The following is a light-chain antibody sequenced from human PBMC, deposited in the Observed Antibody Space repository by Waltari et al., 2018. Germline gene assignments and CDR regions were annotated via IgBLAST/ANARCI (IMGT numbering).Light chain of an antibody. CDR1: HSISSN. J-gene: IGKJ3*01. CDR2: GAS. Sequence: EIVMTQSPATLSVSPGERATLSCRASHSISSNVAWYQQKPGQAPRLLIDGASTRATGIPARFSGSGSGTEFALTISSMQSEDFAVYYCQQYNNWPPYTFGPGTKVDIK. CDR3: QQYNNWPPYT. V-gene: IGKV3-15*01.